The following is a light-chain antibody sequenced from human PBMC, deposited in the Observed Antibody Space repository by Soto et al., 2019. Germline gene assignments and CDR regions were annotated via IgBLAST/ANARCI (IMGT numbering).Light chain of an antibody. CDR3: SSYTISSTRV. J-gene: IGLJ1*01. V-gene: IGLV2-14*01. CDR2: EVS. Sequence: QSALTQPASVSGSPGQSITISCTGTSSDIGVYNHVSWYQQHPDKAPKLMIYEVSSRPSGVSNRFSGSKSGNTASLTISGLQAEDEADYYCSSYTISSTRVFGTGTKVTVL. CDR1: SSDIGVYNH.